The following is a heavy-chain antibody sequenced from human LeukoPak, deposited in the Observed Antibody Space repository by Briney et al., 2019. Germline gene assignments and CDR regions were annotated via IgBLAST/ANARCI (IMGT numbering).Heavy chain of an antibody. D-gene: IGHD2-21*02. CDR3: ARRCGGDCHSKMGLDL. J-gene: IGHJ5*02. CDR1: GGFISNSIYY. V-gene: IGHV4-39*01. CDR2: IHYSGKT. Sequence: SETLSLTCIVSGGFISNSIYYWAWIRQPPGEGLEWIGSIHYSGKTYYYPSLKSRVTMSVDTSKNQFSLKLSSVTAADTAVYYCARRCGGDCHSKMGLDLWGQGTAVTVSS.